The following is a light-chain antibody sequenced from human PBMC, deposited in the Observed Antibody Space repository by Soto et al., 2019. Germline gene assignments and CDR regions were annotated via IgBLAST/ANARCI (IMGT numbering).Light chain of an antibody. CDR3: QKYGNTPRT. CDR2: GAS. J-gene: IGKJ1*01. Sequence: EIVLTQSPGTRSLSPGERATLSCRASQSVSSNFLAWYQQKPGQAPRLLIYGASNKSTGIPDRFSGSGSGKVFTLTISKLEPEDFAVYYCQKYGNTPRTFGQGTKVEIK. V-gene: IGKV3-20*01. CDR1: QSVSSNF.